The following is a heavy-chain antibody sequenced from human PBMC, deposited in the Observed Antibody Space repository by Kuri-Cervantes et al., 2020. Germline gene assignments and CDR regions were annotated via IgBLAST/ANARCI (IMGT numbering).Heavy chain of an antibody. D-gene: IGHD3-10*01. CDR1: GYTFTGYY. Sequence: ASVKVSCKASGYTFTGYYMHWVRQAPGQGLEWMGWINPNSGGTNYAQKFQGRVTMTRDTSISTAYMELSRLRSEDTAVYYCATDRLWFGELVSYYYGMDVWGQGTTVTVSS. V-gene: IGHV1-2*02. J-gene: IGHJ6*02. CDR2: INPNSGGT. CDR3: ATDRLWFGELVSYYYGMDV.